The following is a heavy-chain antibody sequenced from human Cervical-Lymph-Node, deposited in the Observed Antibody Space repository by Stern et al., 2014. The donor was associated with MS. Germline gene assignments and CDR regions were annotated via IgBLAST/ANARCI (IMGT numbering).Heavy chain of an antibody. J-gene: IGHJ6*02. D-gene: IGHD5-12*01. V-gene: IGHV1-18*04. CDR3: AISGSPHNQCSVDV. CDR2: IIAYNRNT. CDR1: GSPFTSHA. Sequence: QVQLVQSGAEVKKPGASVKVSCKASGSPFTSHAFTWVRQAPGQGLEWVGWIIAYNRNTNYAQRIKSSINSTSDTTTRTTSMDLGRLSSDKSPVYCCAISGSPHNQCSVDVWGQGTTVTVSS.